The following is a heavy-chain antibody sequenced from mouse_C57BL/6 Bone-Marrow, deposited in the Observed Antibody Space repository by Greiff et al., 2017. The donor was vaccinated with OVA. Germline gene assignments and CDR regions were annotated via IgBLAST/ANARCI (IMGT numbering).Heavy chain of an antibody. CDR1: GFNIKDDS. V-gene: IGHV14-4*01. D-gene: IGHD2-1*01. CDR2: IDPENGDT. Sequence: EVQLQQSGAELVRPGASVKLSCTASGFNIKDDSMHWVKQRPEQGLERIGWIDPENGDTEYASKFQGKATITADTSSTTAYRQLSSLTSEDTAVYDCTSYGNCDYWGQGTTLTVSS. CDR3: TSYGNCDY. J-gene: IGHJ2*01.